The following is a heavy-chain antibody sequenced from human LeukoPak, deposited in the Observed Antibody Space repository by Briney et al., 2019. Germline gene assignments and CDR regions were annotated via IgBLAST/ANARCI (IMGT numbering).Heavy chain of an antibody. D-gene: IGHD2-2*01. V-gene: IGHV4-39*01. CDR2: IYYSGST. Sequence: SETLSLTCTVSGGSIRSSYYYWDWIRQPPGKGLEWIGSIYYSGSTYYNPSLKSRVIMSVDTSKNQFSLKLSSLTAADTAVYYCARHSSWSEFDYWGQGTLVTVSS. CDR3: ARHSSWSEFDY. CDR1: GGSIRSSYYY. J-gene: IGHJ4*02.